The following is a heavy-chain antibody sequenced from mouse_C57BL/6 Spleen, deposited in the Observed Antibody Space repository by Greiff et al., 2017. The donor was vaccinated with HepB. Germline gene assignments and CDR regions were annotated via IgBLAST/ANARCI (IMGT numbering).Heavy chain of an antibody. V-gene: IGHV1-19*01. D-gene: IGHD2-13*01. CDR2: INPYNGGT. CDR3: ARPQRGEAMDY. Sequence: EVQLQQSGPVLVKPGASVKMSCKASGYTFTDYYMNWVKQSHGKSLEWIGVINPYNGGTSYNQKFKGKATLTVDKSSSTAYMELNSLTSEDSAVYYCARPQRGEAMDYWGQGTSVTVSS. CDR1: GYTFTDYY. J-gene: IGHJ4*01.